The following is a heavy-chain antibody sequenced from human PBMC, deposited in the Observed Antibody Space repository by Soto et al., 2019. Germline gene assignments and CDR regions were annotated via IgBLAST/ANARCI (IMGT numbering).Heavy chain of an antibody. J-gene: IGHJ6*02. CDR2: VYSGGGT. Sequence: EVQLVESGGGLIQRGGSLRLSCAASGFNVSSNYMTWVRQAPGKGLEWVLVVYSGGGTHYADSVKGRFTISRDNSKNTVFLQMNSLRDEDTAVYFCARGRGYCSGTTCSTHYYFYGMDVWGQGTTVTVSS. CDR1: GFNVSSNY. CDR3: ARGRGYCSGTTCSTHYYFYGMDV. V-gene: IGHV3-53*01. D-gene: IGHD2-2*03.